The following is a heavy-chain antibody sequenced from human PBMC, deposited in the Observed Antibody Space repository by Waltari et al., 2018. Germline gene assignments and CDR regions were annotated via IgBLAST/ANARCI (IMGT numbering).Heavy chain of an antibody. Sequence: EVHLAESGGGVVQPGGSLSLSCAGSGFRFGDYWLRWGRQAPGKGLEWVSRINVDGGYISYGDSVKGRFTISRDNAKNTVFLQLNSLRAEDTAVYYCARKAGSGYPYGPFYYDNWGQGTLVTVSS. J-gene: IGHJ4*02. V-gene: IGHV3-74*01. D-gene: IGHD5-18*01. CDR3: ARKAGSGYPYGPFYYDN. CDR2: INVDGGYI. CDR1: GFRFGDYW.